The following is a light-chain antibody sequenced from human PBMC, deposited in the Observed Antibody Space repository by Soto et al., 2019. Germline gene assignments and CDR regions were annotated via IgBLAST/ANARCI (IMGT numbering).Light chain of an antibody. Sequence: QSVLTQPASVSGSPGQSITISCTGTSSDVGSYNLVSWYQQHPGKAPKLMIFEGSKRPSAVSHRFSGSKSGNTASLTISGLQAEDEADYYCCSYAGSSIWVFGGGTKLTVL. V-gene: IGLV2-23*01. CDR2: EGS. CDR3: CSYAGSSIWV. CDR1: SSDVGSYNL. J-gene: IGLJ3*02.